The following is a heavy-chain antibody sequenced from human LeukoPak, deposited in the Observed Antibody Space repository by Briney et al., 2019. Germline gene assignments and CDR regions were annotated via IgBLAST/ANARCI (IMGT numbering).Heavy chain of an antibody. CDR3: AKVPVGSMKSQWLVT. Sequence: GRSLRLSCAASGFTFSSYAMHWVRQAPGKGLEWVSVISYDGSNKYYADSVKGRFTISRDNSKNTLYLQMNSLRAEDTAVYYCAKVPVGSMKSQWLVTWGQGTLVTVSS. CDR2: ISYDGSNK. D-gene: IGHD6-19*01. J-gene: IGHJ5*02. V-gene: IGHV3-30-3*01. CDR1: GFTFSSYA.